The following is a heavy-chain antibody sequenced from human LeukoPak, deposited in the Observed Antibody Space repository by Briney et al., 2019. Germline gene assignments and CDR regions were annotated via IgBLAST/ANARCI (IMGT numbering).Heavy chain of an antibody. CDR1: RFTFSSYA. Sequence: PGGSLRLSCAASRFTFSSYAMSWVRQAPGKGLEWVSRINMDGTTISYADSVKGRFTISRDNAKNTLYLQMSSLRAEDTAVYYCARVTRGSYHFEYWGQGALVTVSS. D-gene: IGHD1-26*01. CDR2: INMDGTTI. CDR3: ARVTRGSYHFEY. V-gene: IGHV3-74*01. J-gene: IGHJ4*02.